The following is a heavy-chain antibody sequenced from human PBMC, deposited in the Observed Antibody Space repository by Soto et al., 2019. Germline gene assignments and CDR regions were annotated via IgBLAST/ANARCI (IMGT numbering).Heavy chain of an antibody. J-gene: IGHJ6*02. CDR3: ARGLGDCSGGSCYSGPYYYYGMDV. CDR2: IYYSGST. CDR1: GGSISSGGYY. Sequence: QVQLQESGPGLVKPSQTLSLTCTVSGGSISSGGYYWSWIRQHPGKGLEWIGYIYYSGSTYYNPSLKSRVTISVDTSKNQFSLKLSSVTAADTAVYYCARGLGDCSGGSCYSGPYYYYGMDVWGQGTTVTVSS. D-gene: IGHD2-15*01. V-gene: IGHV4-31*03.